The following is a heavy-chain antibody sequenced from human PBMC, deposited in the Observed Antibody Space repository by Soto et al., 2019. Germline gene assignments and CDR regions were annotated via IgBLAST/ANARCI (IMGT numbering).Heavy chain of an antibody. CDR2: ISAYNGNT. Sequence: GASVKVCCKASGDAFTSYCIRWVRQAPGQGLEWMGWISAYNGNTKYAQKLQGRVTMTTDTSTSTAYMELRSLRSDDTAVYYCAREPNYFDFWGQGTLVTVSS. V-gene: IGHV1-18*01. CDR3: AREPNYFDF. J-gene: IGHJ4*02. CDR1: GDAFTSYC.